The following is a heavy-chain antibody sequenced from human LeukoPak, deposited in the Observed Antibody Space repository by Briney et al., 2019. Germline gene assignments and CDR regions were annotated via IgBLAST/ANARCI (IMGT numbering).Heavy chain of an antibody. D-gene: IGHD6-13*01. CDR3: AKAPYSSTYKFDY. J-gene: IGHJ4*02. V-gene: IGHV3-7*01. Sequence: GGSLRLSCAASGLTFSRYWMSWVRQAPGKGLEWVANINQDGGEKYYVDSVKGRFTISRDNAKNSLYLQMNSLRAEDTAVYYCAKAPYSSTYKFDYWGQGTLVTVSS. CDR1: GLTFSRYW. CDR2: INQDGGEK.